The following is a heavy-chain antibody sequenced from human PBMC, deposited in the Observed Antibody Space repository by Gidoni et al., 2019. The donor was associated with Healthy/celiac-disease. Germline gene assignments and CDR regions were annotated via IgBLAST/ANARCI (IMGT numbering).Heavy chain of an antibody. D-gene: IGHD6-13*01. CDR3: AKDIGLAAAGNDGGLYDY. CDR2: ISWDGGST. V-gene: IGHV3-43*01. Sequence: EVQLVESGGVVVQPGGSLRLSCAASGFTCDGYTMHWVRQAPGKGLEWVSLISWDGGSTYYADSVNGRFTISRDNSKNSLYLQMNSLRTEDTALYYCAKDIGLAAAGNDGGLYDYWGQGTLVTVSS. CDR1: GFTCDGYT. J-gene: IGHJ4*02.